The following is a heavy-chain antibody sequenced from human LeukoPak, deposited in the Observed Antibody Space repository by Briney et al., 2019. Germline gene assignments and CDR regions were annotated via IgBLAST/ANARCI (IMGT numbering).Heavy chain of an antibody. CDR2: ISTGSSTI. D-gene: IGHD3-10*01. Sequence: GGSLRLSCAASGFTFSSYSMIWVRQAPGKGLEWVSYISTGSSTIYYADSVKGRVTISRDNAKNSLYLQMNSLRDEDTAVYYCARDVERTGGTYYYGSGSPRGWGQGTLVTVSS. V-gene: IGHV3-48*02. CDR3: ARDVERTGGTYYYGSGSPRG. J-gene: IGHJ4*02. CDR1: GFTFSSYS.